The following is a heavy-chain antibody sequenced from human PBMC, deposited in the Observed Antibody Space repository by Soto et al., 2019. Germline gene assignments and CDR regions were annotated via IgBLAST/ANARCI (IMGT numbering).Heavy chain of an antibody. CDR2: IYFSGSS. D-gene: IGHD2-15*01. J-gene: IGHJ4*02. V-gene: IGHV4-30-4*02. CDR1: GGSISGDYY. CDR3: ARGGARWPGYFDS. Sequence: PSETLSLTCSVSGGSISGDYYWSWIRQSPEKCLERIGYIYFSGSSYSNPALRSRLSMSLDTSKNQCSLKLRSVTAPNTAVYSCARGGARWPGYFDSWGQGALVTVSS.